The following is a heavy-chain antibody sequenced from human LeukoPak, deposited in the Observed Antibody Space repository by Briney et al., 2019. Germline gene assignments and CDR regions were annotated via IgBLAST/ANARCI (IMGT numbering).Heavy chain of an antibody. J-gene: IGHJ6*02. D-gene: IGHD3-3*01. CDR2: ISYDGSNK. CDR1: GFTFSSYG. Sequence: GGSLRLSCAASGFTFSSYGMHWVRQAPGKGLEWVAVISYDGSNKYYADSVKGRFTISRDNSKNTLYLQMNSLRAEDTAVYYCAKDRHYDFWSGYYESGPYYYGMDVWGQGTTVTVSS. CDR3: AKDRHYDFWSGYYESGPYYYGMDV. V-gene: IGHV3-30*18.